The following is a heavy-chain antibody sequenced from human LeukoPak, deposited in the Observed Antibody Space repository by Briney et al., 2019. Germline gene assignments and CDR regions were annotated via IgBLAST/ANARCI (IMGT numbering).Heavy chain of an antibody. D-gene: IGHD1-26*01. V-gene: IGHV3-7*01. CDR3: ARDPYNGNYGDYYYYYMDV. Sequence: PGGSLRLSCAASGFTFSNYWMTWVRQAPGKGLERVASIRDDGSAKYYMDSVKGRFTISRDDAKNSLSLQMRYMRVEDTATYYCARDPYNGNYGDYYYYYMDVWGKGTTVTISS. CDR2: IRDDGSAK. J-gene: IGHJ6*03. CDR1: GFTFSNYW.